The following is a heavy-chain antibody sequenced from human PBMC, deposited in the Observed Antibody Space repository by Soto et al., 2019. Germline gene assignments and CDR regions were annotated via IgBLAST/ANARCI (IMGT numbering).Heavy chain of an antibody. CDR3: ARVSGGRYYGMDV. CDR2: TCYRSKWYD. D-gene: IGHD2-15*01. Sequence: PSQTASLTCTISADSVSINIAAWNCIMQSPSRGLEGIGRTCYRSKWYDDYAGALKSRITINPDTSKNQFSLKLNSVTPEDKAVYYCARVSGGRYYGMDVWGQGTTVTVSS. V-gene: IGHV6-1*01. J-gene: IGHJ6*02. CDR1: ADSVSINIAA.